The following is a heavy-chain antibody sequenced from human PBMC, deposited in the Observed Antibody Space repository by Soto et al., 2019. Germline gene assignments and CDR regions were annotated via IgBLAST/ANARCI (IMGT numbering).Heavy chain of an antibody. CDR1: GGSISSGGYY. J-gene: IGHJ4*02. D-gene: IGHD2-2*01. CDR3: ARDEPAGDFDY. V-gene: IGHV4-39*07. Sequence: SETLSLTCTVSGGSISSGGYYWSWVRQPPGKGLEWIGEIYHSGSTNYNPSLKSRVTISVDKSKNQFSLKLSSVTAADTAVYYCARDEPAGDFDYWGQGTLVTVSS. CDR2: IYHSGST.